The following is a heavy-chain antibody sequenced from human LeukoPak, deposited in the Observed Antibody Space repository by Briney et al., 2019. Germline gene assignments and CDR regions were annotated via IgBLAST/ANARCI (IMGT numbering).Heavy chain of an antibody. CDR1: GFTLRSYW. V-gene: IGHV3-74*01. Sequence: GGSLRLSCAAAGFTLRSYWIHWVRQAPGKGLGWVSRINSDGSTTDYAGSVKGRFTISRDNAKNTLYLQMNSLTAEDTAVYYCVRDGVGFDIWGQGTMVTVSS. CDR3: VRDGVGFDI. CDR2: INSDGSTT. J-gene: IGHJ3*02.